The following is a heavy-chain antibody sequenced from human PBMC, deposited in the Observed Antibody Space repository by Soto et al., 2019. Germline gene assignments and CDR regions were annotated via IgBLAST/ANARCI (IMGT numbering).Heavy chain of an antibody. Sequence: PGGSLRLSCAASGFTFSSYGMHWVRQAPGKGLEWVAVIWYDGSNKYYADSVKGRFTISRDNSKNTLYLQMNGLRAEDTAVYYWAREGADYYYYSEVWGKGTTVTV. CDR2: IWYDGSNK. CDR1: GFTFSSYG. V-gene: IGHV3-33*01. D-gene: IGHD1-26*01. J-gene: IGHJ6*03. CDR3: AREGADYYYYSEV.